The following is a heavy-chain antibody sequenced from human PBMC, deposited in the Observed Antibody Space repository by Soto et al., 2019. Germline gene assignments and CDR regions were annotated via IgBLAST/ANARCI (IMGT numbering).Heavy chain of an antibody. D-gene: IGHD3-22*01. J-gene: IGHJ5*02. CDR2: SRKKGDSYTT. V-gene: IGHV3-72*01. Sequence: EVQLVESGGGLVQPGGSLRLSCVASGFTFTDHSMDWVRQAPGKGLEWVGRSRKKGDSYTTDYAASVKGRFTISRDDSKNSLYLQMNNLQMEDTAVYYCARDPPPYDRSGYYPAWGQGTLVIVAS. CDR3: ARDPPPYDRSGYYPA. CDR1: GFTFTDHS.